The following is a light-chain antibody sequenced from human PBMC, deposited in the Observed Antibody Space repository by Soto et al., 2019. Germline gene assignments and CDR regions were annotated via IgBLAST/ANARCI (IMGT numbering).Light chain of an antibody. CDR2: EVS. V-gene: IGLV2-14*01. Sequence: QSVLAQPASVSWSPGQSIAISCTGTSSDVGGYNYVSWYQQHPGKAPKLLISEVSIRPSVVSDRFSGSKSGNTASLTISGLQTEDEADYYCSSFTSAYTFVFGRGTKVTVL. J-gene: IGLJ1*01. CDR3: SSFTSAYTFV. CDR1: SSDVGGYNY.